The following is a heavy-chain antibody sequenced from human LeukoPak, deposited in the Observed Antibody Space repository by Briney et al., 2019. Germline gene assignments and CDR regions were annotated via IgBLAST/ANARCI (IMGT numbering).Heavy chain of an antibody. CDR3: ARDEGRFDY. Sequence: GGSLRLSCAVSGLTFYTYAMSWVRQAPGKGLEWVSSISSSNSYIYYADSVKGRFTISRDNAKNSLYLQMNSLRAEDTAVYYCARDEGRFDYWGQGTLVTVSS. V-gene: IGHV3-21*01. J-gene: IGHJ4*02. CDR1: GLTFYTYA. CDR2: ISSSNSYI.